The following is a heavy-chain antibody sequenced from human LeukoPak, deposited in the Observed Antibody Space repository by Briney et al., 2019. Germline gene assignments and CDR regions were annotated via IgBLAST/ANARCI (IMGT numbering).Heavy chain of an antibody. J-gene: IGHJ5*02. CDR2: MNPNSGNT. V-gene: IGHV1-8*01. Sequence: ASVKVSCKASGYTFTIYDINWVRQAPGQGLEWMGWMNPNSGNTGYAQKFQGRVTMTRNTSISTAYMELSSLRSEDTAVYYCARGSYYYDQVYWFDPWGQGTLVTVSS. D-gene: IGHD3-22*01. CDR1: GYTFTIYD. CDR3: ARGSYYYDQVYWFDP.